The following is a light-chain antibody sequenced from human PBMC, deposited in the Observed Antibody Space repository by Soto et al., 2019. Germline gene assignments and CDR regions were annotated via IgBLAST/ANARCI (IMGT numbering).Light chain of an antibody. CDR2: EVS. Sequence: ALTQPPSASGSPGQSVTISCTGTSSDVGGYNYVSWYQQHPGKAPKLMIYEVSKRPSGVPDRFSGSKSGNTASLTVSGLQAEDEADYYCSSYAGSTPYVFGTGTKVTVL. CDR1: SSDVGGYNY. V-gene: IGLV2-8*01. J-gene: IGLJ1*01. CDR3: SSYAGSTPYV.